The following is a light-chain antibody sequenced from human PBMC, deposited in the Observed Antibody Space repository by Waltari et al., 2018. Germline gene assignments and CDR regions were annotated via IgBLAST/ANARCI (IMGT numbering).Light chain of an antibody. CDR2: KDT. CDR1: VLAEKD. J-gene: IGLJ2*01. CDR3: HAAADNNWF. V-gene: IGLV3-27*01. Sequence: YDLTPPSSVSVSPGQTATITCSGDVLAEKDVRWFQQKPGQAPTLILYKDTERPSGIPERFSGSTSGSTVTLTIRGALPEDEADYHCHAAADNNWFFGGGTKLTVL.